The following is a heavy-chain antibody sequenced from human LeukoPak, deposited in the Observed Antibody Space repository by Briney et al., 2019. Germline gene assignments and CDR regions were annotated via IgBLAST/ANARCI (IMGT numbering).Heavy chain of an antibody. CDR2: IRYDGSNK. J-gene: IGHJ4*02. CDR3: AKGRPGIAAAGIMVFDY. Sequence: GGSLRLSCAASGFTFSSYGMHWVRQAPGKGLEWVAFIRYDGSNKYYADSVKGRFTISRDNSKNTLYLQMNSLRAEDTALYYCAKGRPGIAAAGIMVFDYWGQGTLVTVSS. V-gene: IGHV3-30*02. D-gene: IGHD6-13*01. CDR1: GFTFSSYG.